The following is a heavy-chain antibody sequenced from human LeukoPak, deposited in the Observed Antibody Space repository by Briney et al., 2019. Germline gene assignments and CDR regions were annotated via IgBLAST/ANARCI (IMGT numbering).Heavy chain of an antibody. Sequence: GGSLRLSCAASGFTFDVSAMHWVRQAPGKGLEWVAGVFGSGGSAHYTDSVKGRFTIFRDNSKNTVYLQMNSLRAEDTAVYYCGKTTVGYSSGRYPGWPVDYWGQGTLVTVSS. CDR1: GFTFDVSA. CDR3: GKTTVGYSSGRYPGWPVDY. V-gene: IGHV3-23*01. D-gene: IGHD6-19*01. CDR2: VFGSGGSA. J-gene: IGHJ4*02.